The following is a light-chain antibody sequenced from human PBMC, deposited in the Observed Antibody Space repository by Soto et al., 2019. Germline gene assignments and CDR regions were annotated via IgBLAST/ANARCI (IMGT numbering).Light chain of an antibody. Sequence: QSVLTQPPSASGTPGQRVSISCSGSNSDIGSNTVNWYQQLPGTAPKLLIYSNNQRPSGVPDRFSGSKSGTSASLAISGLQSDDEADYYCASWDDSLNGVFGGGTKVTVL. J-gene: IGLJ3*02. CDR1: NSDIGSNT. CDR2: SNN. CDR3: ASWDDSLNGV. V-gene: IGLV1-44*01.